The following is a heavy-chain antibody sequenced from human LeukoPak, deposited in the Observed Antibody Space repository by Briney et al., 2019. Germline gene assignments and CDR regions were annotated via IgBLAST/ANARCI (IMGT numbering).Heavy chain of an antibody. V-gene: IGHV3-74*01. CDR1: GFTLNTYW. D-gene: IGHD3-10*01. J-gene: IGHJ5*02. CDR2: YRGEGSKT. Sequence: GGSLRLYCTASGFTLNTYWMHLVPQVPGKGLVWVSRYRGEGSKTTYAVSEKGRFTISRDNARHTIYLQMNSLRAEDTAVYYCARDPGVRGVYYNYFDPWGQGALVTVSS. CDR3: ARDPGVRGVYYNYFDP.